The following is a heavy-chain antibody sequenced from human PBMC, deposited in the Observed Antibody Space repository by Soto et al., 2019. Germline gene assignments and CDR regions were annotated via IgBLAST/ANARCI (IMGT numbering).Heavy chain of an antibody. D-gene: IGHD3-10*01. V-gene: IGHV3-9*01. J-gene: IGHJ4*02. Sequence: GGSVRLSCAASGFTFDDYAIHWVRQATGKGLEWVSGISWNSGSIGYADPVKGRFTISRDNAKNSLYLQMNSLRAEDTALYYCAKDKAGRDTLYYFDYWGQGTLVTVSS. CDR3: AKDKAGRDTLYYFDY. CDR1: GFTFDDYA. CDR2: ISWNSGSI.